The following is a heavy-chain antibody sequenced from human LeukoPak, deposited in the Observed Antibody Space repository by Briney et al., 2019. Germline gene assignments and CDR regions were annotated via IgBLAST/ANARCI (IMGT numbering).Heavy chain of an antibody. V-gene: IGHV1-69*04. Sequence: ASVKVSCKASGGTFSSYAISWVRQAPGQGLEWMGRIIPILGIANYAQKFQGRVTITADKSTSTAYMELSSLRSEDTAVYYCARVTGTVVTPDYCYGMDVWGQGTTVTVSS. CDR1: GGTFSSYA. D-gene: IGHD2-21*02. J-gene: IGHJ6*02. CDR2: IIPILGIA. CDR3: ARVTGTVVTPDYCYGMDV.